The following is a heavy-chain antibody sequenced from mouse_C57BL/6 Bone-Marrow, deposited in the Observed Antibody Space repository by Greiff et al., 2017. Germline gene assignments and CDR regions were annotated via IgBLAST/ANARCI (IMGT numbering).Heavy chain of an antibody. Sequence: QVQLQQSGAELVKPGASVKMSCKASGYTFTTYPIEWMKQNHGKSLEWIGNFHPYNDDTKYNEKFKGKATLTVEKSSSTAYLQLSRLTSDDSAVYYCARAIYDGYYGVAYWGQGTLVTVSA. V-gene: IGHV1-47*01. D-gene: IGHD2-3*01. CDR3: ARAIYDGYYGVAY. CDR1: GYTFTTYP. CDR2: FHPYNDDT. J-gene: IGHJ3*01.